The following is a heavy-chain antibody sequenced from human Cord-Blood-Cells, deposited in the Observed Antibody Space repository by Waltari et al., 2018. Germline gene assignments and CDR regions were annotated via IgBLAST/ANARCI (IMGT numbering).Heavy chain of an antibody. Sequence: EVQLLESGGGLVQPGGSLRLSCAASGFTFTSYAISSVRQAPGKGLAWGSAISGRGGSTYYSDSVKGRFTISRDNSKNTLYLQMNSLRAEDTAVYYCAKAHSYSSSWYYFDYWGQGTLVTVSS. D-gene: IGHD6-13*01. CDR2: ISGRGGST. CDR3: AKAHSYSSSWYYFDY. J-gene: IGHJ4*02. CDR1: GFTFTSYA. V-gene: IGHV3-23*01.